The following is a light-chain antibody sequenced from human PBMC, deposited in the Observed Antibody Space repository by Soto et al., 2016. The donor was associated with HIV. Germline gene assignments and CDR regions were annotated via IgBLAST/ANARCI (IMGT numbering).Light chain of an antibody. CDR2: GAS. J-gene: IGKJ4*01. V-gene: IGKV1-16*02. CDR1: DNY. Sequence: DIQMTQSPSSLSASVGDIDNYLAWFQQKPGKAPKSLIYGASTLQSGVPSKFSGSRSGTDFTLTISSLQPEDFATYFCQQYKTYPLTFGGGTKVQIK. CDR3: QQYKTYPLT.